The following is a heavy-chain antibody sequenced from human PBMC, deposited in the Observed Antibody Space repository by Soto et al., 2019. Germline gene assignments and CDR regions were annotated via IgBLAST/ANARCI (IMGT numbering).Heavy chain of an antibody. J-gene: IGHJ5*02. Sequence: GESLKISCKGSGYSFTSYWIGWVRQMPGKGLEWMGIIYPGDSDTRYSPSFQGQVTISADKSISTAYLQWSSLKASDTAMYYCARVDGAIFGVVPLRIWFDPWGQGTLVTVSS. CDR3: ARVDGAIFGVVPLRIWFDP. D-gene: IGHD3-3*01. CDR1: GYSFTSYW. V-gene: IGHV5-51*01. CDR2: IYPGDSDT.